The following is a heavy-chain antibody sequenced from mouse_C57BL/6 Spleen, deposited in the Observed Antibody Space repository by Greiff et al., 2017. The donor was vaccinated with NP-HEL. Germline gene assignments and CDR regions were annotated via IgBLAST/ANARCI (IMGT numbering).Heavy chain of an antibody. CDR3: ASAYDGYYVAY. CDR1: GYTFTSYW. V-gene: IGHV1-52*01. J-gene: IGHJ3*01. D-gene: IGHD2-3*01. CDR2: IDPSDSET. Sequence: QVQLQQPGAELVRPGSSVKLSCKASGYTFTSYWMHWVKQRPIQGLEWIGNIDPSDSETHYNQKFKDKATLTVDKSSSTAYMQLSSLTSEDSAVYYCASAYDGYYVAYWGQGALVTVSA.